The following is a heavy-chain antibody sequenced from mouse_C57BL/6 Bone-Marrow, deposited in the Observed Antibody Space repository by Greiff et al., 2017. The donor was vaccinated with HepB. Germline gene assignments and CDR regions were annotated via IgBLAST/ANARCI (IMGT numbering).Heavy chain of an antibody. CDR1: GFSLSTSGMG. CDR2: IYWDDDK. D-gene: IGHD4-1*01. Sequence: QVTLKESGPGILQSSQTLSLTCSFSGFSLSTSGMGVSWIRQPSGKGLEWLAHIYWDDDKRYNPSLKSRLTISKDTSRNQVFLKITSVDTADTATYYCARFLTFYYAMDYWGQGTSVTVSS. CDR3: ARFLTFYYAMDY. J-gene: IGHJ4*01. V-gene: IGHV8-12*01.